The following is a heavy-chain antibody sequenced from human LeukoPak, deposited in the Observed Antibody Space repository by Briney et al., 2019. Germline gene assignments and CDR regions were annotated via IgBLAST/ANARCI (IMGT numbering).Heavy chain of an antibody. V-gene: IGHV3-23*01. Sequence: GGSLRLSCAASGFTFSSYAMSWVRQAPGKGLEWVSAISGSGGSTYYADSVKGRFTISRDNSKNTLYLQMNSLRAEDTAVYYCAKDKVVVVPAAIGSSFDYWGQGTLDTVSS. CDR2: ISGSGGST. CDR3: AKDKVVVVPAAIGSSFDY. CDR1: GFTFSSYA. D-gene: IGHD2-2*01. J-gene: IGHJ4*02.